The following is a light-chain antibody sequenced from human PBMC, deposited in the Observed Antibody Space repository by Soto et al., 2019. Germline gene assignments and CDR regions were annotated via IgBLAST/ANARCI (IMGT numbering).Light chain of an antibody. CDR1: QGISTN. V-gene: IGKV1-12*01. J-gene: IGKJ5*01. CDR3: QQANRVPLS. CDR2: AAS. Sequence: IHMTQSPSSVCASVGDIAMITCRASQGISTNLAWYQQKPGKAPKLLIYAASSLQSGVPPRFSGSGSGTDFTLTISSLQPEDFAIYYCQQANRVPLSFGQGTRLEI.